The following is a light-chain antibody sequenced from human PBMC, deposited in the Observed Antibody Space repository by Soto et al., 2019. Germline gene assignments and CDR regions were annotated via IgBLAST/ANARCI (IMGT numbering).Light chain of an antibody. CDR1: QSISTS. Sequence: DIQMTQSPSTLSASVGDTVTITCRASQSISTSLAWYQQKPGKAPNLLISGASTLEDGVPSRFRGSGSGTEFTLTITSLQTDDFATYFCQQYITYSTFGQGTRVEI. CDR2: GAS. J-gene: IGKJ1*01. CDR3: QQYITYST. V-gene: IGKV1-5*01.